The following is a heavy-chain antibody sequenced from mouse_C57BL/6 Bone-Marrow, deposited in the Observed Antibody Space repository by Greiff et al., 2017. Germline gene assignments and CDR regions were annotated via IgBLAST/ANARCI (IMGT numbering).Heavy chain of an antibody. V-gene: IGHV1-63*01. Sequence: QVHVKQSGAELVRPGTSVKMSCKASGYTFTNYWIGWAKQRPGHGLEWIGDIYPGGGYTNYNEKFKGKATLTADKSSSTAYMQFSSLTSEDSAIYYCARLDSNYGDYWGQGTSVTVSS. J-gene: IGHJ4*01. D-gene: IGHD2-5*01. CDR3: ARLDSNYGDY. CDR1: GYTFTNYW. CDR2: IYPGGGYT.